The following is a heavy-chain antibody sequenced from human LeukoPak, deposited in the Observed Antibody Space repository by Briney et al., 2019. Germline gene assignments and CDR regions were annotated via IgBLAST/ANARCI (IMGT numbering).Heavy chain of an antibody. Sequence: SETLSLTCTVSGGSISSSSYYWGWIRQPPGKGLEWIGSIYYSGSTYYNPSLTSRVTISLDRSRSQFSLKLSSATAADTAVYYCARQVGSSRIDYWGQGTLVTVSS. J-gene: IGHJ4*02. V-gene: IGHV4-39*01. CDR3: ARQVGSSRIDY. D-gene: IGHD1-26*01. CDR1: GGSISSSSYY. CDR2: IYYSGST.